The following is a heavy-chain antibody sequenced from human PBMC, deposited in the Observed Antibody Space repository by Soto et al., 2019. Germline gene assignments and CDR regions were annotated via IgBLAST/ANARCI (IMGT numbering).Heavy chain of an antibody. CDR2: ISGSGGST. CDR3: AKRRDSYATYYYYYGMDV. J-gene: IGHJ6*02. CDR1: GFTFTRYS. Sequence: GGSLRLSCAASGFTFTRYSMSWVRQAPGKGLEWVSAISGSGGSTYYADSVKGRFTISRDNSKNTLYLQMNSLRAEDTAVYYCAKRRDSYATYYYYYGMDVWGQGTTVTVSS. V-gene: IGHV3-23*01. D-gene: IGHD5-18*01.